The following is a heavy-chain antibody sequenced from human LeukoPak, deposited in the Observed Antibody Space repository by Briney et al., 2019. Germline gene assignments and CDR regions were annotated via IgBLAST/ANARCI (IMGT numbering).Heavy chain of an antibody. J-gene: IGHJ4*02. Sequence: GGSLRLSCAASGFTVSDNYMSWVRQAPGQGLEWVSVIYSGGSTYYADSVKGRFTISRDNSKNTLYLQLNSLRAEDTAVYYCARAPDFWSGYPLDYWGQGTLVTVSS. D-gene: IGHD3-3*01. CDR1: GFTVSDNY. CDR2: IYSGGST. V-gene: IGHV3-66*01. CDR3: ARAPDFWSGYPLDY.